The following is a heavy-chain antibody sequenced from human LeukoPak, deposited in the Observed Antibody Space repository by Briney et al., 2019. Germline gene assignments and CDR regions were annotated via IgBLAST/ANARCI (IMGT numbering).Heavy chain of an antibody. CDR1: GYTFTGYY. J-gene: IGHJ3*02. Sequence: GASVKVSCKASGYTFTGYYMHWVRQAPGQGVEWMGWINPNSGGTNYAQKFQGRVTMTRDMSTSTVYMELSSLRSEDTAVYYCARDLGSGAFDIWGQGTMVTVSS. CDR3: ARDLGSGAFDI. V-gene: IGHV1-2*02. D-gene: IGHD3-10*01. CDR2: INPNSGGT.